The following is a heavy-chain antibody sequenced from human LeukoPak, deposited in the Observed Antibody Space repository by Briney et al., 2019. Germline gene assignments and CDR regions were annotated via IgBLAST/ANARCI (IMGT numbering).Heavy chain of an antibody. CDR3: ARVGSTGAFDV. J-gene: IGHJ3*01. CDR1: RFIFSSYS. Sequence: GGSLRLSCAASRFIFSSYSMNWVRQAPGHRLEWVSSISSSSSYIYYADSVKGRFTISRDNAKNSMYLQMSSLRAEDTAVYYCARVGSTGAFDVWGQGTMVTVSS. V-gene: IGHV3-21*01. D-gene: IGHD2-2*01. CDR2: ISSSSSYI.